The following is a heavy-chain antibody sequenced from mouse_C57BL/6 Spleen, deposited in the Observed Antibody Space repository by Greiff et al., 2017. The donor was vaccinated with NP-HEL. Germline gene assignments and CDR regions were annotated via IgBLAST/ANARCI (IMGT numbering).Heavy chain of an antibody. J-gene: IGHJ2*01. V-gene: IGHV1-26*01. CDR1: GYTFTDYY. CDR3: ARGDNSGYMYYFDY. D-gene: IGHD3-2*02. CDR2: INPNNGGT. Sequence: VQLQQSGPELVKPGASVKISCKASGYTFTDYYMNWVKQSHGKSLEWIGDINPNNGGTSYNQKFKGKATLTVDKSSSTAYMELRSLTSEDSAVYYCARGDNSGYMYYFDYWGQGTTLTVSS.